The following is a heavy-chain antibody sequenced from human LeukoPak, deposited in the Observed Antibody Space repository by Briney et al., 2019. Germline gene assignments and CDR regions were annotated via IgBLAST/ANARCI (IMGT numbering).Heavy chain of an antibody. J-gene: IGHJ6*03. D-gene: IGHD3-10*01. CDR1: GGSISSSSYY. V-gene: IGHV4-39*07. CDR2: IYYSGST. Sequence: PSETLSLTCTVSGGSISSSSYYWGWIRQPPGKGLEWIGSIYYSGSTYYNPSLKSRVTISVDTSKDQFSLKLSSVTAADTAVYYCASERGIKETMVRGGPYYYYMDVWGKGTTVTVSS. CDR3: ASERGIKETMVRGGPYYYYMDV.